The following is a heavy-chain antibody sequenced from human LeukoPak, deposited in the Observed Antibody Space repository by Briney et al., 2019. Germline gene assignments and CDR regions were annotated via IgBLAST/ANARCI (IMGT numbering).Heavy chain of an antibody. CDR1: GFTFSSYS. D-gene: IGHD3-22*01. CDR3: ARGVGYYENSGTIDY. J-gene: IGHJ4*02. CDR2: ISSSSSYI. V-gene: IGHV3-21*01. Sequence: AGGSLRLSCAASGFTFSSYSMNWVRQAPGKGLEWVSSISSSSSYIYYADSVKGRFTISRDNSKNTLYLQMNSLRAEDTAVYYCARGVGYYENSGTIDYWGQGTLVTVSS.